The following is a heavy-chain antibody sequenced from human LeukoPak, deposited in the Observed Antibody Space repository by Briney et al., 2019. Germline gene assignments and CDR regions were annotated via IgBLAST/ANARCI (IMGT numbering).Heavy chain of an antibody. CDR1: GFTFSSYA. CDR2: ISGSGDNT. Sequence: GGSLRLSCAASGFTFSSYAMSWVRQAPGKGLEWVSGISGSGDNTYYADSVKGRFTISRDNSKNTLYVQVNSLGTEDTAVYYCARSRGGGITIFGAPRPAFDSWGQGTLVTVSS. D-gene: IGHD3-3*01. CDR3: ARSRGGGITIFGAPRPAFDS. V-gene: IGHV3-23*01. J-gene: IGHJ5*01.